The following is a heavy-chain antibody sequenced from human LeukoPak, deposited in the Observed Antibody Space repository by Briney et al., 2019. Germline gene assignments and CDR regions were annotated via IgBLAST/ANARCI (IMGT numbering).Heavy chain of an antibody. J-gene: IGHJ4*02. V-gene: IGHV1-46*01. D-gene: IGHD5-18*01. CDR1: GYTFTSYG. CDR3: AGALDVGYSYGYGDY. Sequence: ASVKASCKASGYTFTSYGISWVRQAPGQGLKCMGIINPSGGSTSYAQKFQGRVTMTRDTSTSTVYMELSSLRSEDTAVYYCAGALDVGYSYGYGDYWGQGTLVTVSS. CDR2: INPSGGST.